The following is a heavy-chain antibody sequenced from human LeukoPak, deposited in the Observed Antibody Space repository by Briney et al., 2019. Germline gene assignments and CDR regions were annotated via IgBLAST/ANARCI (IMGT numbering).Heavy chain of an antibody. D-gene: IGHD3-22*01. Sequence: SETLSPTCTVSGGSISSYYWSWIRQPPGKGLEWIGYIYYSGSTNYNPSLKSRVTISVDTSKNQFSLKLSSVTAADTAVYYCAREPGVYYDSTFDIWGQGTMVTVSS. CDR3: AREPGVYYDSTFDI. CDR1: GGSISSYY. J-gene: IGHJ3*02. CDR2: IYYSGST. V-gene: IGHV4-59*01.